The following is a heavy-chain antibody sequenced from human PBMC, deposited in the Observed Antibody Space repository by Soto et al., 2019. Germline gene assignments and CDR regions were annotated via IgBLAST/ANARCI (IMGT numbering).Heavy chain of an antibody. D-gene: IGHD3-22*01. Sequence: GGSPRLSCAASGFTFSTYLMSWVRQAPGKGLEWVANIKEDGSEKYYVDSVEGRFTISRDNAKNSLYLQMNSLRAEDTAVYYCARGWGYFDSGVFPYLYARDVWGQGTRVTVSS. CDR3: ARGWGYFDSGVFPYLYARDV. V-gene: IGHV3-7*01. CDR1: GFTFSTYL. J-gene: IGHJ6*02. CDR2: IKEDGSEK.